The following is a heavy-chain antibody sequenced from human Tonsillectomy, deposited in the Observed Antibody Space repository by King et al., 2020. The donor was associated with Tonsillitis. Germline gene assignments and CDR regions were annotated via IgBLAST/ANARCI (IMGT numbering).Heavy chain of an antibody. J-gene: IGHJ4*02. Sequence: VQLQESGPGLVKPSETLSLTCTVSGASITSYYWTWIRPPPGKGLEWIGYIYYSGSTSYNPSLKSRVTISVDTSKNQFSLRLSSVTAADTAIYYCARGAYYSTTSPDYWGQGTLVTVSS. D-gene: IGHD3-10*01. CDR2: IYYSGST. V-gene: IGHV4-59*01. CDR3: ARGAYYSTTSPDY. CDR1: GASITSYY.